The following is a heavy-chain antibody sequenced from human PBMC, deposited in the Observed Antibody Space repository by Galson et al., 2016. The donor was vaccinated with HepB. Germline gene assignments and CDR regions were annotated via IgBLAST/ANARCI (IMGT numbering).Heavy chain of an antibody. CDR3: ARDGYNYVPLDS. V-gene: IGHV3-23*01. CDR2: ISGTGGTT. CDR1: GFTLSSYA. J-gene: IGHJ4*02. D-gene: IGHD5-24*01. Sequence: SLRLSCAASGFTLSSYAMSWVRQAPGKGLQRVTSISGTGGTTYYADSVKGRFTISRDNSKSTMYLQMNGLRAEDTALYYCARDGYNYVPLDSWGQGALVIVSS.